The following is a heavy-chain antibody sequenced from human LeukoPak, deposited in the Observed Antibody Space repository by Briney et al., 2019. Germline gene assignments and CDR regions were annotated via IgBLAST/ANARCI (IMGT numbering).Heavy chain of an antibody. CDR3: AKGRRDGYNYPLFDH. D-gene: IGHD5-24*01. J-gene: IGHJ4*01. CDR1: GFTFSFSA. V-gene: IGHV3-23*01. Sequence: GGSLRLSCAASGFTFSFSAMNWVSQAPGKGLEWVATIIGNGFSTYYPDSVNGRFIISRDNSQNSLFLQMNSLRAEDTAIYYCAKGRRDGYNYPLFDHWGHGALVTVSS. CDR2: IIGNGFST.